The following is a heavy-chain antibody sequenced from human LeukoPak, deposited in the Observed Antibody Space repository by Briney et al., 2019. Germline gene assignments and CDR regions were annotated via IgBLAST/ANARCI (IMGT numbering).Heavy chain of an antibody. CDR3: ARGYKAAAGTF. CDR2: INHSGSN. D-gene: IGHD6-13*01. CDR1: GGSFSGYY. V-gene: IGHV4-34*01. J-gene: IGHJ1*01. Sequence: SETLSLTCAGYGGSFSGYYWSWVRQPPGKGVEGVGEINHSGSNNYNPSLKSRVTISVDTSKNQFSLKLSSVTAADTAVYYCARGYKAAAGTFWGQGTLVTVSS.